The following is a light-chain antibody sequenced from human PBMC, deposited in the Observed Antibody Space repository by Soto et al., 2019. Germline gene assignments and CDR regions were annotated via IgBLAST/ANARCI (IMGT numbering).Light chain of an antibody. CDR2: GAS. CDR1: LNVATN. Sequence: TVMTQSPATLSMSPGDRAALSCRASLNVATNMAWYQQKPGQAPRLLIYGASIRATGVPARFTGSRSGTEVTLTSANLQSEDFAVYYCHQYNTGLRTFGRGTRVEV. J-gene: IGKJ1*01. V-gene: IGKV3-15*01. CDR3: HQYNTGLRT.